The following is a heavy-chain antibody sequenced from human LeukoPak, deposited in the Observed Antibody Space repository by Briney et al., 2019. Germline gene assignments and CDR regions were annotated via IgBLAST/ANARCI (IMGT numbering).Heavy chain of an antibody. CDR2: IYHSGST. J-gene: IGHJ4*02. CDR3: ARERYSYGAKYYFDY. D-gene: IGHD5-18*01. CDR1: GGSISSGGYS. V-gene: IGHV4-30-2*01. Sequence: PSETLSPTCAVSGGSISSGGYSWSWIRQPPGKGLEWIGYIYHSGSTYYNPSLKSRVTISVDRSKNQFSLKLSSVTAADTAVYYCARERYSYGAKYYFDYWGQGTLVTVSS.